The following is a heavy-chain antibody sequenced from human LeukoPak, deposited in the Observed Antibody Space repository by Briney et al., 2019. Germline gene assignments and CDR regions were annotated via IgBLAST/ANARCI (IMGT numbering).Heavy chain of an antibody. CDR3: ARFSYSSGWYVGDYFDY. V-gene: IGHV4-39*01. Sequence: SETLSLTCTVSGGSISSSSYYWGWIRQPPGKGLEWIGSIYYSGSTYYNPSLKSRVTISVDTSKNQFSLKLSAATAADTAVYYCARFSYSSGWYVGDYFDYWGQGTLVTVSS. D-gene: IGHD6-19*01. CDR1: GGSISSSSYY. CDR2: IYYSGST. J-gene: IGHJ4*02.